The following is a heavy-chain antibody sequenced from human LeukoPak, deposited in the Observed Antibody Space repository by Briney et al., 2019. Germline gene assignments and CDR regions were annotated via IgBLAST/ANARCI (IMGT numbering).Heavy chain of an antibody. V-gene: IGHV4-39*01. CDR3: ARLRYSGYLYDY. CDR2: IYYSGST. CDR1: GGSISSSSYY. D-gene: IGHD5-12*01. J-gene: IGHJ4*02. Sequence: SETLSLTCTVSGGSISSSSYYWGWIRQPPGKGLEWIGSIYYSGSTYYNPSLKSRVTISVDTSKNQFSLKLSSVTAADTAVYCCARLRYSGYLYDYWGQGTLVTVSS.